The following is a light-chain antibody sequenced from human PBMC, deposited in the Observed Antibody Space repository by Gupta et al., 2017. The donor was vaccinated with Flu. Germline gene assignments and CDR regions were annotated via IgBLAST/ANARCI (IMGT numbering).Light chain of an antibody. CDR1: QNINSW. CDR2: KAS. J-gene: IGKJ2*01. Sequence: STLSASVGDRVTITCRASQNINSWLAWYQQKPGKAPNLLIYKASNLESGVPSRFSGSGYGTEFTLTISSRQPDDFASYYCQQYNSYSMYTFGQGTKLEMK. CDR3: QQYNSYSMYT. V-gene: IGKV1-5*03.